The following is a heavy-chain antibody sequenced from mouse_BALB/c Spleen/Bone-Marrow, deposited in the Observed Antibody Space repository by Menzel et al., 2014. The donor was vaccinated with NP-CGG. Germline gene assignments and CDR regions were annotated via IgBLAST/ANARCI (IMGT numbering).Heavy chain of an antibody. CDR2: IYPGDGGT. V-gene: IGHV1-80*01. J-gene: IGHJ4*01. CDR1: GYTFSNYW. Sequence: VHLVESGAELVRPGSSVKISCKASGYTFSNYWMNWMKQRPGQGLEWIGQIYPGDGGTNYIGKFTGKATLTADKSSSTAYMQLSSLTSEDSAVYFCASRGDYSYAMDYWGQGTSVTVSS. CDR3: ASRGDYSYAMDY. D-gene: IGHD1-1*01.